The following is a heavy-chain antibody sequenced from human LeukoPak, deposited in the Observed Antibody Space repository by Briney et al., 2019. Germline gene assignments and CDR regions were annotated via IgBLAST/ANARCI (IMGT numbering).Heavy chain of an antibody. D-gene: IGHD3-22*01. V-gene: IGHV3-30-3*01. CDR3: ARGHYYDSSGYYLLDY. CDR1: GFTFSSYA. Sequence: GGSLRLSCAASGFTFSSYAMHWVRQAPGKGLEWVAVISYDGSNKHYADSVKGRFTISRDNSKNTLYLQMNSLRAEDTAVYYCARGHYYDSSGYYLLDYWGQGTLVTVSS. J-gene: IGHJ4*02. CDR2: ISYDGSNK.